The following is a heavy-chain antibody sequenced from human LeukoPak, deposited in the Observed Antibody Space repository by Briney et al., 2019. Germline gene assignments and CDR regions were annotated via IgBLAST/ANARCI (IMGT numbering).Heavy chain of an antibody. CDR2: LDPEDGET. J-gene: IGHJ6*03. V-gene: IGHV1-24*01. D-gene: IGHD2-2*01. Sequence: ASVKVSCKVSGYTLTELSMHWVRQAPGKGLEWMGGLDPEDGETIYAQKFQGRVTITADESTSTAYMELSSLRSEDTAVYYCATDHCSSTSCYPPRGMYYYYMDVWGKGTTVTISS. CDR1: GYTLTELS. CDR3: ATDHCSSTSCYPPRGMYYYYMDV.